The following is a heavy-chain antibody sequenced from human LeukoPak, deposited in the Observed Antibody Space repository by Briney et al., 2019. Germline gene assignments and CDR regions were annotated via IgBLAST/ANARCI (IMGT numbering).Heavy chain of an antibody. J-gene: IGHJ4*01. CDR3: AKSGGYGLIDY. D-gene: IGHD6-25*01. CDR2: INHSGST. V-gene: IGHV4-39*01. CDR1: ADSIGSTSYY. Sequence: SETLSLTCTVSADSIGSTSYYWGWIRQPPGKGLEWIGEINHSGSTNYNSSLKSRVTISIDTSKNQVSLKMSSVTAADTAVYYCAKSGGYGLIDYWGQGTLVTVSS.